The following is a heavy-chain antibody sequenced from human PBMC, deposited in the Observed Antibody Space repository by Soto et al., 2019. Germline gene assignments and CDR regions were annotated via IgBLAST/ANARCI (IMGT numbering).Heavy chain of an antibody. V-gene: IGHV1-18*01. CDR3: ARHATIGMNDY. D-gene: IGHD1-20*01. J-gene: IGHJ4*02. CDR1: GYTFTSYG. CDR2: ISAYNGNK. Sequence: QFKLVQSGAAVKKPGASVKVSWKPPGYTFTSYGISWVRQVHGQGLEWMTWISAYNGNKKYAQKLQGRVTMTTDTSTTTAYMELRSLRSDDTSVYDCARHATIGMNDYWGQGTLVTVSS.